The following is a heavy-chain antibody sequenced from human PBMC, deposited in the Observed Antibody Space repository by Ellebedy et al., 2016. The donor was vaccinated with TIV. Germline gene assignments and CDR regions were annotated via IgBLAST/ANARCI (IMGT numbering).Heavy chain of an antibody. D-gene: IGHD6-13*01. CDR3: ARAGVADGTDSGLDV. Sequence: MPGGSLRLSCTVSGGAISSYYWSWIRQPAGKGLEWIGRLYVSGSTNYNPSLKGRVTVSVDTSKNQFLLKLTSVTAADTAVYYFARAGVADGTDSGLDVWGHGTAVIVSS. CDR2: LYVSGST. CDR1: GGAISSYY. V-gene: IGHV4-4*07. J-gene: IGHJ6*02.